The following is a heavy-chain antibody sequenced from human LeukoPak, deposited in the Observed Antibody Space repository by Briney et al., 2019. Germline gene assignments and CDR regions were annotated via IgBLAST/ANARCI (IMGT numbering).Heavy chain of an antibody. CDR1: GGSFSGYY. J-gene: IGHJ6*03. D-gene: IGHD3-3*01. V-gene: IGHV4-34*01. Sequence: SETLSHTCAVYGGSFSGYYWSWIRQPPGKGLEWIGEINQSGSTNYNPSLKSRVTISVDTSKNQFSLKLSSVTAADTAVYYCARGPTIFGGVIRYYYMDFWGKGTTATVSS. CDR2: INQSGST. CDR3: ARGPTIFGGVIRYYYMDF.